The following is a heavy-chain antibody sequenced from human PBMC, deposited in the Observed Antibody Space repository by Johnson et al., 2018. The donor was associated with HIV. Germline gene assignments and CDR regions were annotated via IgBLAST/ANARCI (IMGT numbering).Heavy chain of an antibody. CDR1: GFTFSDYY. CDR3: ARIAAAAIDAFDI. Sequence: QVQLVESGGGVVQPGRSLRLSCAASGFTFSDYYMSWIRQAPGKGLEWVSYISSSGSTIYYADSVKCRFTISRDNAKNSLYLQMNSLRAEDTAVYYCARIAAAAIDAFDIWGQGTMVTVSS. D-gene: IGHD6-13*01. V-gene: IGHV3-11*04. J-gene: IGHJ3*02. CDR2: ISSSGSTI.